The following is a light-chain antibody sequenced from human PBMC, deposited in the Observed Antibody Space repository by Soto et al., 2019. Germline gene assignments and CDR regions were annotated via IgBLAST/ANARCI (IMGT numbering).Light chain of an antibody. CDR2: YDN. CDR1: NIGSKS. Sequence: SYELTQPPSASVAPGKTARITCGGNNIGSKSVHWYQQKPGQAPVLVIYYDNDRPSGIPERISGSNSGNTATLTISRVEAGDEADYYCQVCDSSSDRVVFGGGTKVTVL. V-gene: IGLV3-21*04. J-gene: IGLJ2*01. CDR3: QVCDSSSDRVV.